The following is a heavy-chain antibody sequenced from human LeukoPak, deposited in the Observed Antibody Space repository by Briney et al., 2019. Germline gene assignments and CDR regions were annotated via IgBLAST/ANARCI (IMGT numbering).Heavy chain of an antibody. CDR2: INHSGST. D-gene: IGHD4-17*01. Sequence: PSETLSLTCVVYGGSFSGYYWSWIRQPPGKGLEWIGEINHSGSTNYNPSLKSRVTISVDTSKNQFSLKLSSVTAADTAVYYCAKQGYGDYGFDWFDPWGQGTLVTVSS. CDR1: GGSFSGYY. V-gene: IGHV4-34*01. J-gene: IGHJ5*02. CDR3: AKQGYGDYGFDWFDP.